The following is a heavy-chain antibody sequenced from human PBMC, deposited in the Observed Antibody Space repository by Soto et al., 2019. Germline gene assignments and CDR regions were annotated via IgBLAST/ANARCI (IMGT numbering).Heavy chain of an antibody. J-gene: IGHJ4*02. CDR1: GGTFSSYT. V-gene: IGHV1-69*08. Sequence: QVQLVQSGAEVKKPGSSVKVSCKASGGTFSSYTISWVRQAPGQGLEWMGRIIPILGIANYAQKFQGRVTITADKSTSTAYMELSSLRSEDTAVYYCARDKGGRVAAAGTPFDYWGQGTLVTVSS. D-gene: IGHD6-13*01. CDR3: ARDKGGRVAAAGTPFDY. CDR2: IIPILGIA.